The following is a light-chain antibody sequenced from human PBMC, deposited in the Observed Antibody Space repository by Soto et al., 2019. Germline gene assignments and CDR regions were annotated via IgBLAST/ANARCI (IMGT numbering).Light chain of an antibody. J-gene: IGLJ2*01. Sequence: QSALTQPASVSGSPGQSITISCTGTSSDVGSYNLVSWYQQHPGKAPKLMIYEVSKRPSGVSNRFSGSKSGNTASLTISGLQAEVEADYYCCSYAGSSTFAVFGGGTKLTVL. CDR2: EVS. CDR1: SSDVGSYNL. V-gene: IGLV2-23*02. CDR3: CSYAGSSTFAV.